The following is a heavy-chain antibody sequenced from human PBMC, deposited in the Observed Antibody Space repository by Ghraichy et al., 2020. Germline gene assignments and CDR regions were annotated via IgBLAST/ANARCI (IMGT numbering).Heavy chain of an antibody. Sequence: GSLRLSCTVSGGSISNSYYYWGWIRQPPGKGLEWIGNIFYSGTTYYNPSLRGRVAVSVDTSKNQFCLKLSSVTAADTAVYYCASLIAASDHWYFHLWGRGTLVTVSS. J-gene: IGHJ2*01. D-gene: IGHD6-6*01. CDR3: ASLIAASDHWYFHL. V-gene: IGHV4-39*07. CDR2: IFYSGTT. CDR1: GGSISNSYYY.